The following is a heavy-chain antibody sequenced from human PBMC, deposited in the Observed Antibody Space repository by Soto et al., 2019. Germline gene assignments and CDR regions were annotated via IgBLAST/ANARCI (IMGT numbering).Heavy chain of an antibody. D-gene: IGHD6-19*01. CDR3: ARDFDGRYSSGWHYDAFPV. CDR1: GYTFSSYG. Sequence: QVQLEQSGAEVKKPGASVKVSCKASGYTFSSYGLSWVRQSPGQGLEWQGWISAYNGNANYAQKLQGRVTMTTDTSTSTAYMDMRSMRSDDTAVYYCARDFDGRYSSGWHYDAFPVCGQGTMVTVSS. J-gene: IGHJ3*01. V-gene: IGHV1-18*04. CDR2: ISAYNGNA.